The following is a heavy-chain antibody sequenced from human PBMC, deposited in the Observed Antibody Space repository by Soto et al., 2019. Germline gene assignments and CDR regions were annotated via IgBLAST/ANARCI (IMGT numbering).Heavy chain of an antibody. CDR1: GFTFDTYA. Sequence: EVQLLESGGGLVQPGGSLRVSCAASGFTFDTYAMSWVRQAPGKGLEWVSGVIGSGSHTYYADSVKGRFTMSRDNSKNTLDLQMNSLRAEDTAVYYCARGPSPKGGYERIYYWGQGTLVTVSA. D-gene: IGHD5-12*01. V-gene: IGHV3-23*01. J-gene: IGHJ4*02. CDR2: VIGSGSHT. CDR3: ARGPSPKGGYERIYY.